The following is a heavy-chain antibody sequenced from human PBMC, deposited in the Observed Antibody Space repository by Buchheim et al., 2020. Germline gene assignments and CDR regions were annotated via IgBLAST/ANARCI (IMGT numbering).Heavy chain of an antibody. V-gene: IGHV4-39*07. CDR1: GGSISRGDSY. CDR2: IYYTGST. J-gene: IGHJ4*02. CDR3: ARDLGRYSSDWYPGYFDY. D-gene: IGHD6-19*01. Sequence: QLQLQESGPVLVKPSETLSLTCTVSGGSISRGDSYWGWIRQPPGKGLEWIGTIYYTGSTYYNPSLKSRVPISVDTSKNQFSLRLSSVTAADTAFYYCARDLGRYSSDWYPGYFDYWGQGTL.